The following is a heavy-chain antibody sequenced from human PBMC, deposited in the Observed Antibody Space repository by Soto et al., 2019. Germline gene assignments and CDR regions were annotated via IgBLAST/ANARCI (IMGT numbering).Heavy chain of an antibody. D-gene: IGHD6-13*01. Sequence: ASVKVSCKASGYTFTGYYMHWVRQAPGQGLEWMGWINPNSGGTNYAQKFQGWVTMTRDTSISTAYMELSRLRSDDTAVYYCARDPRLGSSPDNYYYYYGMDVWGQGTTVTV. CDR2: INPNSGGT. J-gene: IGHJ6*02. V-gene: IGHV1-2*04. CDR3: ARDPRLGSSPDNYYYYYGMDV. CDR1: GYTFTGYY.